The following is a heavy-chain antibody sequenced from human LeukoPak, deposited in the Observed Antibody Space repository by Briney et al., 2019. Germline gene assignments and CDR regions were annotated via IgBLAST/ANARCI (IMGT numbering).Heavy chain of an antibody. J-gene: IGHJ4*02. CDR1: GGSFSSGTYY. CDR3: ARGWASNGFDY. D-gene: IGHD2-2*01. CDR2: IYSSGST. V-gene: IGHV4-61*02. Sequence: SETLSLTCTVSGGSFSSGTYYWSWIRQPAGKGLQWIGRIYSSGSTNYNPSLKSRVTISVGTSKNQFSLKLSSVTAADTAVYYCARGWASNGFDYWGQGTLVTVSS.